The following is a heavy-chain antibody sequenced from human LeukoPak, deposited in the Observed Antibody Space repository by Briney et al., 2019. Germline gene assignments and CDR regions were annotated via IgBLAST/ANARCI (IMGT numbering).Heavy chain of an antibody. J-gene: IGHJ6*03. CDR2: ISAYNGNT. Sequence: ASVKVSCKASGYTFTSYGISWVRQAPGQGLEWMGWISAYNGNTNYAQKLQGRVTMTTDTSTSTAYMELRSLRSEDTAVYYCATAEVGATRNYYYMDVWGKGTTVTVSS. CDR1: GYTFTSYG. CDR3: ATAEVGATRNYYYMDV. D-gene: IGHD1-26*01. V-gene: IGHV1-18*01.